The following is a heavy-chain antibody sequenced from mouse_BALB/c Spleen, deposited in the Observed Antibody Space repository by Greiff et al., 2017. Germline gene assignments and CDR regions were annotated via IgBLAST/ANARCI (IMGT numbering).Heavy chain of an antibody. J-gene: IGHJ4*01. D-gene: IGHD3-1*01. CDR2: ISSGSSTI. CDR3: ARSGGYYYAMDY. Sequence: EVKLMESGGGLVQPGGSRKLSCAASGFTFSSFGMHWVRQTPEKGLEWVAYISSGSSTIYYADTVKGRFTISRDNSKNTLFLQMTSLRSEDTAMYYCARSGGYYYAMDYWGQGTSVTVSS. CDR1: GFTFSSFG. V-gene: IGHV5-17*02.